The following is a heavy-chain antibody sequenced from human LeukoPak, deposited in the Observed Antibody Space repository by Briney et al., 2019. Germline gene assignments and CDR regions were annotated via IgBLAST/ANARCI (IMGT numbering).Heavy chain of an antibody. D-gene: IGHD3-22*01. V-gene: IGHV4-59*01. Sequence: PSETLSLTCTVSGGSISSYYWSWIRQPPGKGLEWIGYIYYSGSTNYNPSLKSRVTISVDTSKNQFSLKLSSVTAADTAVYYCARGWGNYDSSGYFVFDYWGQGTLVTVSS. CDR2: IYYSGST. CDR1: GGSISSYY. CDR3: ARGWGNYDSSGYFVFDY. J-gene: IGHJ4*02.